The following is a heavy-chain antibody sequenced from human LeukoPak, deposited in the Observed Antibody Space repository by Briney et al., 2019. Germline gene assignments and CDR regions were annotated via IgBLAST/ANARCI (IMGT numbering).Heavy chain of an antibody. CDR2: IYPGDSDT. CDR3: ARHNKALVYPTFGLTSDY. Sequence: GESLKISCKGSGYSFTSYWIGWVRQMPGKGLEWMGIIYPGDSDTRYGPSFQGQVTISADKSISTAYLQWSSLKASDTAMYYCARHNKALVYPTFGLTSDYWGQGTLVTVSS. CDR1: GYSFTSYW. J-gene: IGHJ4*02. D-gene: IGHD1/OR15-1a*01. V-gene: IGHV5-51*01.